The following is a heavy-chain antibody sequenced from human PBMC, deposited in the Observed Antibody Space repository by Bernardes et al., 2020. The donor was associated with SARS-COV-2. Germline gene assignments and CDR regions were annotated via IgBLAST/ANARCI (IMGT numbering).Heavy chain of an antibody. D-gene: IGHD3-22*01. Sequence: GWALRLSCAASGFTFRSYSLNWVRQAPGLGLEWVSSISSSTSYIYYADSMKGRFTISRDNAKNSLYLQMNSLRAEDTAVYYCARGAHHYYDSSGFMYSFDYWGQGTLVTGSA. V-gene: IGHV3-21*01. CDR2: ISSSTSYI. J-gene: IGHJ4*02. CDR1: GFTFRSYS. CDR3: ARGAHHYYDSSGFMYSFDY.